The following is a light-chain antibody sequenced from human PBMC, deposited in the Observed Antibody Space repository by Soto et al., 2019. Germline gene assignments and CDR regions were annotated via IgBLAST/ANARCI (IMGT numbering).Light chain of an antibody. CDR2: XAS. J-gene: IGKJ4*01. CDR1: QSVSSY. CDR3: HQYNTWPLT. V-gene: IGKV3D-15*01. Sequence: EVLMTQSPSTMSASPGERATLFCSSIQSVSSYLAWYQQKPGKAPRLLIYXASNRATGIPARFSGSGYGTEFTLTISSLQSEDFAVYYCHQYNTWPLTFGGGTKV.